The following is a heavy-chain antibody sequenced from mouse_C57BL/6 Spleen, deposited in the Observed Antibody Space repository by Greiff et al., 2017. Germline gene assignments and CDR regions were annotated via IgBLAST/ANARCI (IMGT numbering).Heavy chain of an antibody. J-gene: IGHJ3*01. Sequence: EVKLLESGPGLVKPSQSLSLTCSVTGYSITSGYYWNWIRQFPGNKLEWMGYISYDGSNNYNPSLKNRISITRDTSKNQFCLKLNSVTTEDTATYYCARLYGFAYWGQGTLVTVSA. D-gene: IGHD1-1*01. CDR3: ARLYGFAY. CDR1: GYSITSGYY. CDR2: ISYDGSN. V-gene: IGHV3-6*01.